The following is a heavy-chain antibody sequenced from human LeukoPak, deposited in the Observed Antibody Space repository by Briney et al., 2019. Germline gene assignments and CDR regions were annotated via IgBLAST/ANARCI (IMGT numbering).Heavy chain of an antibody. CDR2: FDPEDGET. CDR1: GYTITELS. CDR3: ATVPIIVGATPFDY. Sequence: ASVKVSCKVSGYTITELSMHWVRQAPGKGLEWMGGFDPEDGETIYAQRFQGRVTMTEDTSTDTAYMELSSLRSEDTAVYYCATVPIIVGATPFDYWGQGTLVTVSS. J-gene: IGHJ4*02. V-gene: IGHV1-24*01. D-gene: IGHD1-26*01.